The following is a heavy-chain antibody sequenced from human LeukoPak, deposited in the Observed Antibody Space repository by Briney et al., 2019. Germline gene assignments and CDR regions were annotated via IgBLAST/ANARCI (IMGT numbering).Heavy chain of an antibody. V-gene: IGHV1-18*01. Sequence: GASVKVSCKASGYTFTSYGISWVRQAPGPGLEWMGWISAYNGNTNYAQKLQGRVTMTTDTSTSTAYMELRSLRSDDTAVYYCARDLFYYDSSGPFDYWGQGTLVTVSS. CDR2: ISAYNGNT. CDR1: GYTFTSYG. D-gene: IGHD3-22*01. CDR3: ARDLFYYDSSGPFDY. J-gene: IGHJ4*02.